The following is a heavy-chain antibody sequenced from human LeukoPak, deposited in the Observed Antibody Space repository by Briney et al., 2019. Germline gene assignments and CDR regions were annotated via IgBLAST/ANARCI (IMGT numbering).Heavy chain of an antibody. Sequence: GASVKDSCKASGYNLHSYGINWVRQAPGQGLEWMGWIRPHTGETNSAQRFQDRVTMTTDTSTTTAYMELRSLRFDDTAVYYCARDRGGKGSAIFYWGQGSLVTVSS. CDR2: IRPHTGET. CDR3: ARDRGGKGSAIFY. J-gene: IGHJ4*02. V-gene: IGHV1-18*01. CDR1: GYNLHSYG. D-gene: IGHD2-2*01.